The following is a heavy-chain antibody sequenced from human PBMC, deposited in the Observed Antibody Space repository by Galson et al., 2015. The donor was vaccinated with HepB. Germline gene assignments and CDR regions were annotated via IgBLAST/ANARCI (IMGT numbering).Heavy chain of an antibody. CDR1: GFNFSSYT. CDR2: ISSSSSYI. J-gene: IGHJ3*02. CDR3: ARDLLTYCEGTSCYKGDAFDI. D-gene: IGHD2-2*02. V-gene: IGHV3-21*01. Sequence: SLRLSCAASGFNFSSYTMNWVRQAPGKGLEWVSSISSSSSYIYYADSVKGRFTISRDNAKNSLYLQMNSLRAEDTAVYYCARDLLTYCEGTSCYKGDAFDIWGQGTMVTVSS.